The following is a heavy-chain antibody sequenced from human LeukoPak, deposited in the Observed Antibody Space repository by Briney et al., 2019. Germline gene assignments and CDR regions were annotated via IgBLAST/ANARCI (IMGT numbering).Heavy chain of an antibody. CDR2: INHSGST. J-gene: IGHJ4*02. Sequence: PSETLSLTCAVYGGSFSGYYWSWIRQPPGKGLEWIGEINHSGSTNYNPSLKSRVTISVDTSKSQFSLKMRSVTAADTAVYYCAGSTTGTTFIGYWGQGTLVTVSS. D-gene: IGHD1-1*01. CDR3: AGSTTGTTFIGY. CDR1: GGSFSGYY. V-gene: IGHV4-34*01.